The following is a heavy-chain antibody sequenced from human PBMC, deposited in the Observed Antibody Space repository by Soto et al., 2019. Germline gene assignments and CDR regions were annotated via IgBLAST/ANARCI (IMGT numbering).Heavy chain of an antibody. CDR1: GGPVSTGSYY. D-gene: IGHD5-18*01. V-gene: IGHV4-31*03. J-gene: IGHJ4*02. Sequence: QVQLQESGPGLVKPSQTLSLTCTVSGGPVSTGSYYWSWIRQHPGMGLEWIGYIYYTGTTYYNPSLKSRVTISVDTSKHQFSLKLSSVTAADSAVYYCARTPGYSYGYIDYWGQGTLVTVSS. CDR2: IYYTGTT. CDR3: ARTPGYSYGYIDY.